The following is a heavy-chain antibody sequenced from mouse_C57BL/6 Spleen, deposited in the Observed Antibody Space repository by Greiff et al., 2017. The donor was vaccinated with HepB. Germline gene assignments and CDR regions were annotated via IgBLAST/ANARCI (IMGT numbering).Heavy chain of an antibody. J-gene: IGHJ2*01. CDR3: ARNFYFDY. CDR1: GYAFSSSW. V-gene: IGHV1-82*01. CDR2: IYPGDGDT. Sequence: QLQQSGPELVKPGASVKISCKASGYAFSSSWMNWVKQRPGKGLEWIGRIYPGDGDTNYNGKFKGKATLTADKSSSTAYMQLSSLTSEDSAVYFCARNFYFDYWGQGTTLTVSS.